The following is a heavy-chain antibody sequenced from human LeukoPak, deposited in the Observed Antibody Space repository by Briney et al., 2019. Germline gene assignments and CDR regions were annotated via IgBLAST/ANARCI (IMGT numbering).Heavy chain of an antibody. CDR2: IYSAGTT. D-gene: IGHD4-17*01. CDR1: VFTVSGNY. V-gene: IGHV3-66*01. CDR3: ARDGDYGDTYYCDY. Sequence: GGSLRLSCALSVFTVSGNYMSWVREAPGKGLEGVSIIYSAGTTHYADSVKGRFTISRDNSKNTLYLQMNSLRVEDTAVYYCARDGDYGDTYYCDYGGQGTLVT. J-gene: IGHJ4*02.